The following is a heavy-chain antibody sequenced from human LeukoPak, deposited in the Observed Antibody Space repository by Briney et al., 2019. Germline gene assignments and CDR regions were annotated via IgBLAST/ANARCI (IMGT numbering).Heavy chain of an antibody. V-gene: IGHV4-4*07. Sequence: SDTLSLTCTVSGGSIRNQYWAWMRQPAGKGLEWIGRIFATGHTESNPSFRSRVTISADMSKNQLSLRLTSVTAADTALYYCAREWPGSDDALTGLYEGGYFYDKWGQRTLVTVSA. CDR1: GGSIRNQY. CDR3: AREWPGSDDALTGLYEGGYFYDK. CDR2: IFATGHT. D-gene: IGHD3-9*01. J-gene: IGHJ4*02.